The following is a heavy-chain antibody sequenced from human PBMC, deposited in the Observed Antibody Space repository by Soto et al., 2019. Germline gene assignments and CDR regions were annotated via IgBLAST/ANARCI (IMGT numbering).Heavy chain of an antibody. D-gene: IGHD3-10*01. CDR1: GGSFSGYY. V-gene: IGHV4-34*01. Sequence: SETMSLTCAVYGGSFSGYYWSWIRQPPGKGLEWIGEINHSGSTNYNPPLKSRVTISVDTSKNQFSLKLSSVTAADTAVYYCARYNGSGMDYYGMDVWGQGTTVTVSS. CDR3: ARYNGSGMDYYGMDV. CDR2: INHSGST. J-gene: IGHJ6*02.